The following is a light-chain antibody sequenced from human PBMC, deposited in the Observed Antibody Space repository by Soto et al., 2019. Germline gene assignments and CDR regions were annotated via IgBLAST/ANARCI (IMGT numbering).Light chain of an antibody. Sequence: QSVVTQPASVSGSPGQSITISCTGTSSDVGTYKYVSWYQQHPGKAPKLLIYEVTNRPSGVSDRFSGSKSDNTASLTISGLQAEDEADYYCNSYTSSSTYVFGSGTKVTVL. CDR1: SSDVGTYKY. J-gene: IGLJ1*01. CDR2: EVT. V-gene: IGLV2-14*01. CDR3: NSYTSSSTYV.